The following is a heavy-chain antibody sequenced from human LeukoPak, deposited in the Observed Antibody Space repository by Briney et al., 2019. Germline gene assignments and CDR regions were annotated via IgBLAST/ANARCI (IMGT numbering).Heavy chain of an antibody. V-gene: IGHV1-18*04. CDR3: ALGYSYSSGSFDY. Sequence: ASVKVSCKASGYIFTDYFMHWVRQAPGQGLEWMRWISVYSGTTSYAQKFQGRVSMTTDASTSTAYMELRSLRSDDTGVYYCALGYSYSSGSFDYWGQGTLVTVSS. J-gene: IGHJ4*02. CDR1: GYIFTDYF. D-gene: IGHD3-10*01. CDR2: ISVYSGTT.